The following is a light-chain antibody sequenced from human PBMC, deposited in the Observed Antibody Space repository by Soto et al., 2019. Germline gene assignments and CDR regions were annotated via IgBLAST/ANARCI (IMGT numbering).Light chain of an antibody. CDR2: DAS. Sequence: DIQMTQSPTSLSASVGDRVTITCRASQTINKNLNWYRHKLGKAPELLIYDASDSQAGVPSRFSGSGSRTDFTLIITGLQPEDFATYYCQHSYSSPYTFGQGTKLEIK. CDR3: QHSYSSPYT. CDR1: QTINKN. J-gene: IGKJ2*01. V-gene: IGKV1-39*01.